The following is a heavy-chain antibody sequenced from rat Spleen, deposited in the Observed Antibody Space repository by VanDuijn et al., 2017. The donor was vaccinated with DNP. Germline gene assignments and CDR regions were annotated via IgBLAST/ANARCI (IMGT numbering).Heavy chain of an antibody. CDR2: ISYDGVST. J-gene: IGHJ2*01. D-gene: IGHD1-4*01. Sequence: EVQLVESGGGLAQPGRSLKLSCAASGFTFSDYYMAWVRRTPAKGLEWVAYISYDGVSTYNGGSVKGRFTISRDNAKNTLYLQMNSLRSEDTATYYCARHVLPLRVWDYWGQGVMVTVSS. CDR3: ARHVLPLRVWDY. CDR1: GFTFSDYY. V-gene: IGHV5-22*01.